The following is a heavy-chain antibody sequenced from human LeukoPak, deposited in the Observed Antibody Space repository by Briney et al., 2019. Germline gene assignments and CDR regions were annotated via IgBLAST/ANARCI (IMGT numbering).Heavy chain of an antibody. J-gene: IGHJ4*02. Sequence: GGSLRLSCTASGFTFGDYAMSWVRQAPGKGLEWVGFIRSKAYGGTTEYAASVKGRFTISRDDSKSIAYLQMNSLKTEDTAVYYCTRVMATIIPYYFDYWGQGPLVTVSS. D-gene: IGHD5-24*01. CDR3: TRVMATIIPYYFDY. CDR2: IRSKAYGGTT. V-gene: IGHV3-49*04. CDR1: GFTFGDYA.